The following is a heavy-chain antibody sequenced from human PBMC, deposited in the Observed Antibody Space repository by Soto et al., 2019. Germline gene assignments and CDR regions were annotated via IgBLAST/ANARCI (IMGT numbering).Heavy chain of an antibody. V-gene: IGHV3-23*01. CDR1: GFTFSSYA. D-gene: IGHD6-19*01. J-gene: IGHJ4*02. Sequence: PGGSLRLSCAASGFTFSSYAMTWVRQAPGKGLEWVSGISGSGATTSYADSVKGRFTISRDNSKNTLYLEMNSLRAEDTAVYYCARGLASSAWDGFDYWGQGTLVTVSS. CDR3: ARGLASSAWDGFDY. CDR2: ISGSGATT.